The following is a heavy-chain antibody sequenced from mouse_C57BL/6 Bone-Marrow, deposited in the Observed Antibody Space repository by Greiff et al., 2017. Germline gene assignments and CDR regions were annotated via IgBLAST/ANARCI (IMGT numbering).Heavy chain of an antibody. CDR2: ISGGGGNT. Sequence: EVKVVESGGGLVKPGGSLKLSCAASGFTFSSYTMSWVRQTPEKRLEWVATISGGGGNTYYPDSVKGRFTISRDNAKNTLYLQMSSLRSEDTALYYCASHYYGSSYHYWYFDVWGTGTTVTVSS. V-gene: IGHV5-9*01. J-gene: IGHJ1*03. D-gene: IGHD1-1*01. CDR1: GFTFSSYT. CDR3: ASHYYGSSYHYWYFDV.